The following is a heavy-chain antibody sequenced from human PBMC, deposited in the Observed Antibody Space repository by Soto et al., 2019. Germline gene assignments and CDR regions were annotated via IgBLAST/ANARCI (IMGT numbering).Heavy chain of an antibody. J-gene: IGHJ4*02. CDR3: AKDDIVVVPAATVDY. Sequence: CASCGVRVWSSAMGGVRQAPGKGLEWVSAISGSGGSTYYADSVKGRFTISRDNSKNTLYLQMNSLRAEDTAVYYCAKDDIVVVPAATVDYWGQGTLVTVPS. CDR2: ISGSGGST. V-gene: IGHV3-23*01. CDR1: GVRVWSSA. D-gene: IGHD2-2*01.